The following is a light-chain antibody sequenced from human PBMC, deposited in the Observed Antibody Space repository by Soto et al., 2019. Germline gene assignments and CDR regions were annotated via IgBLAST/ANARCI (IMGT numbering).Light chain of an antibody. CDR2: EET. V-gene: IGLV2-23*01. Sequence: QSALTQPASVSGSPGQSITISCAGTSSDVGSHPLVSWYQQHPGKAPKLMISEETKRPSGVSNRFSGSKSGNMASLTISGLQAEDEADYYCCAFTSAGTWVFGGGTKLTVL. CDR1: SSDVGSHPL. J-gene: IGLJ3*02. CDR3: CAFTSAGTWV.